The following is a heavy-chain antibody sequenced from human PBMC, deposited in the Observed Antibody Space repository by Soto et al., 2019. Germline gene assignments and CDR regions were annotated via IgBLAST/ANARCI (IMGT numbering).Heavy chain of an antibody. CDR3: ARDKEDCSSTSCPNLYYYYYMDV. V-gene: IGHV3-64*01. Sequence: GGSLRPSCAASGFTFSSYAMHWVRQAPGKGLEYVSAISSNGGSTYYANSVKGRFTISRDNSKNTLYLQMGSLRAEDMAVYYCARDKEDCSSTSCPNLYYYYYMDVWGKGTTVTVSS. CDR2: ISSNGGST. J-gene: IGHJ6*03. D-gene: IGHD2-2*01. CDR1: GFTFSSYA.